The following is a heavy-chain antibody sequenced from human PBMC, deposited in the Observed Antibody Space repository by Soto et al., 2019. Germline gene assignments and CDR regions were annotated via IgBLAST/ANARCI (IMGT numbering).Heavy chain of an antibody. CDR3: ARERGDVVVVVAATPDY. CDR1: GYTFTSYG. J-gene: IGHJ4*02. D-gene: IGHD2-15*01. CDR2: ISAYNGNT. V-gene: IGHV1-18*01. Sequence: ASVKVSCKASGYTFTSYGISWVRQAPGQGLEWMGWISAYNGNTNYAQKLQGRVTMTTDTSTSTAYMELRSLRSDDTAVYYCARERGDVVVVVAATPDYWGQGTLVTVSS.